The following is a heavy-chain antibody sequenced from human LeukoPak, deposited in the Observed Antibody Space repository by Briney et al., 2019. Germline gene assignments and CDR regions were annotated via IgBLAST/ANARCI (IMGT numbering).Heavy chain of an antibody. J-gene: IGHJ5*02. CDR1: GFTLSNAW. Sequence: GGSLRLSCAASGFTLSNAWMNWVRQAPGKGLEWVGLIKSKTNGETRDYAAPVKGRFTISRDDSDNTLYLQMNSLRAEDTAVYYCARDRGNTFFGESPNWFDHWGQGTLVTVSS. CDR2: IKSKTNGETR. CDR3: ARDRGNTFFGESPNWFDH. D-gene: IGHD3-3*01. V-gene: IGHV3-15*01.